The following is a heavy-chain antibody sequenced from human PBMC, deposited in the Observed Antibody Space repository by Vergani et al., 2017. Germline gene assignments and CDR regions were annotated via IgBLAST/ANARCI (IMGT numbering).Heavy chain of an antibody. D-gene: IGHD5-24*01. CDR3: ARDRPCPMGAFDY. V-gene: IGHV4-59*12. Sequence: QVQLQESGPGLVKPSETLSLTCTVSGGSISSYYWSWIRQPPGKGLEWIGYIYYSGSTNYNPSLESRVTISVDTSKNQFSLKLSSVTAADTTVYYWARDRPCPMGAFDYWGQGTMVTVSS. J-gene: IGHJ3*01. CDR2: IYYSGST. CDR1: GGSISSYY.